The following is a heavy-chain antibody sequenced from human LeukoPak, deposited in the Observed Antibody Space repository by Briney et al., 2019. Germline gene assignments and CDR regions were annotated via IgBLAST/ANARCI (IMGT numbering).Heavy chain of an antibody. CDR1: GGSISSYY. CDR3: AREEGHLYYYYGMDV. J-gene: IGHJ6*02. V-gene: IGHV4-59*01. CDR2: IYYSGST. Sequence: SETLSLTCTVSGGSISSYYWSWIRQPPGKGLEWIGYIYYSGSTNYNPPLKSRVTISVDTSKNQFSLKLSSVTAADTAVYYCAREEGHLYYYYGMDVWGQGTTVTVSS.